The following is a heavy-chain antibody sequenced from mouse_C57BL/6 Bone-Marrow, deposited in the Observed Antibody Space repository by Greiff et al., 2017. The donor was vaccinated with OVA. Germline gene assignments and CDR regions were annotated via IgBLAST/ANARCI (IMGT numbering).Heavy chain of an antibody. J-gene: IGHJ1*03. CDR1: EYEFTSHD. Sequence: EVNVVESGGGLVQPGESLKLSCESNEYEFTSHDMSWVRKTPEKRLEWVAAINSDGGSTYYPDTMERRFIISRGNTKKTLYLQMSSLRSEDTALYYCTRGGDSHWYFDVWGTGTTVTVSS. CDR2: INSDGGST. V-gene: IGHV5-2*01. CDR3: TRGGDSHWYFDV.